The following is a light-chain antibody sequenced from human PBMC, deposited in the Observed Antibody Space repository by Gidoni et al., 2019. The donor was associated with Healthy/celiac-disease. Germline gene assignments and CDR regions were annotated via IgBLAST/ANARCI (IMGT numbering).Light chain of an antibody. Sequence: EIVLTQSPGTLSLSPGERATLSCRASQSVSNSYLAWYQQKPGQAPRLLIYGASSRATGIPDRFSGSGSGTDFTLTISRLEPEDFAVYYCQQYGSSPQTFGRGTKVEIK. J-gene: IGKJ1*01. CDR1: QSVSNSY. CDR2: GAS. V-gene: IGKV3-20*01. CDR3: QQYGSSPQT.